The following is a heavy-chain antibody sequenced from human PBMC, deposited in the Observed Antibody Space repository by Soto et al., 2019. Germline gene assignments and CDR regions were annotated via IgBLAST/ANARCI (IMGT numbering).Heavy chain of an antibody. J-gene: IGHJ5*02. V-gene: IGHV1-18*01. CDR3: ARVVAARRGRWFDP. CDR1: GYTFTSYG. CDR2: ISAYNGNT. D-gene: IGHD6-6*01. Sequence: ASVKVSCKASGYTFTSYGISWVRQAPGQGLEWMGWISAYNGNTNYAQKLQGRVTMTTDTSTSTAYMNLRSMRSADTAVYSCARVVAARRGRWFDPWGQGTLVTVSS.